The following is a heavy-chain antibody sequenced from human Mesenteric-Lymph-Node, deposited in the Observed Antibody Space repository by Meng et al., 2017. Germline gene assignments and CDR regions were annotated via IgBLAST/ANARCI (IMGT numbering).Heavy chain of an antibody. CDR3: ARYRSPYDSSGYYPCDY. J-gene: IGHJ4*02. D-gene: IGHD3-22*01. CDR2: ISAYNGNT. CDR1: GYTFTSYG. V-gene: IGHV1-18*01. Sequence: ASVKVSCKASGYTFTSYGISWVRQAPGQGLEWMGWISAYNGNTNYAQKLQGRVTMTTDTSTSTAYMELRSLRSDDTAVYYCARYRSPYDSSGYYPCDYWGQGTLVTVSS.